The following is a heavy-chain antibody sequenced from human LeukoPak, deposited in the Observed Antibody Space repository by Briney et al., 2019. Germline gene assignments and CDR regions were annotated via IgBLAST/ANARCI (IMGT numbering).Heavy chain of an antibody. CDR2: ISTGGNTR. Sequence: PGGSLRLSCVASGFTFSSYEMNWFRQAPGKGLEWVSYISTGGNTRYYADSVRDRFTISRDNARNSLYLQMNSLRAEDTAVYYCARDPTPIASHLDYRGQGTLVSVSS. CDR1: GFTFSSYE. D-gene: IGHD2-15*01. CDR3: ARDPTPIASHLDY. V-gene: IGHV3-48*03. J-gene: IGHJ4*02.